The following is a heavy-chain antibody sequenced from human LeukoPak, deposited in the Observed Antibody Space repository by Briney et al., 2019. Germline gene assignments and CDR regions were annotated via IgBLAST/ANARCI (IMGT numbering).Heavy chain of an antibody. CDR3: ARAYDSSGYL. V-gene: IGHV1-69*05. J-gene: IGHJ3*01. Sequence: ASVKVSCKASGYTFTSYGISWVRQAPGQGLEWMGRIIPIFGTANYARKFQGRVTITTDESTSTAYMELSSLRSEDTAVYYCARAYDSSGYLWGQGTMVTVSS. D-gene: IGHD3-22*01. CDR2: IIPIFGTA. CDR1: GYTFTSYG.